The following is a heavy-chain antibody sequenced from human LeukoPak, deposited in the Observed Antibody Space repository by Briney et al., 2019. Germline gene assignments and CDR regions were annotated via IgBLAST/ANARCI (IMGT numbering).Heavy chain of an antibody. D-gene: IGHD1-14*01. CDR2: ISGDSSSI. CDR1: GFTFRSYS. V-gene: IGHV3-48*01. Sequence: PGGSLRLSCAASGFTFRSYSMNWVRQAPGKGLEWVSYISGDSSSIHYAYAVKGRFTISRDNAKNSLFLQMNSLRAEDTAVYYCARERVTTFMDHWGQGTLVTVSS. CDR3: ARERVTTFMDH. J-gene: IGHJ4*02.